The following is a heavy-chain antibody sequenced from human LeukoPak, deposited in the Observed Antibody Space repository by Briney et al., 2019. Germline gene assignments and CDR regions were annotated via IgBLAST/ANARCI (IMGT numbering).Heavy chain of an antibody. CDR3: ARRSYSSSWNKAFDI. CDR1: GYSFTSYW. J-gene: IGHJ3*02. CDR2: IYHGDSDT. D-gene: IGHD6-13*01. Sequence: GESLKISCKGSGYSFTSYWIGWVRQMPGKGLEWMGIIYHGDSDTRYSPSFQGQVTISADKSISTAYLQWSSLKASDTAMYYCARRSYSSSWNKAFDIWGQGTMVTVSS. V-gene: IGHV5-51*01.